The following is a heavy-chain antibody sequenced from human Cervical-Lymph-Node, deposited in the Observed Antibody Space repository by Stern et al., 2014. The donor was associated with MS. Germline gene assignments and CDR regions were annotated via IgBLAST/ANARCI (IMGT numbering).Heavy chain of an antibody. CDR2: ISNNGDTI. Sequence: VQLVESGGTLVKPGGSLRLSCVASGFTFSDYFLIWVRQAPGKGLEWVSYISNNGDTIYYADSLRGLFTISRDNAKNSLFLQMNSLRAEDTALYYCARGQTVETQYYYYGMDVWGRGTTVTVSS. D-gene: IGHD4-23*01. J-gene: IGHJ6*02. CDR3: ARGQTVETQYYYYGMDV. V-gene: IGHV3-11*01. CDR1: GFTFSDYF.